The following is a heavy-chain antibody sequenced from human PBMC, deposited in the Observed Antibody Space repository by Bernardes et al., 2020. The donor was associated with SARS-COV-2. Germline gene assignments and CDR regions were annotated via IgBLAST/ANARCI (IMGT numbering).Heavy chain of an antibody. J-gene: IGHJ3*02. CDR3: ATDVPAGAVFGVVIYALHI. Sequence: ASMKVSCKVSGYSLTEFSMHWVRQAPGKGLEWLGGFDPQHRKTLYAQKFQGRVTMTEDTTTDTAYMELRNLRSEDTAVYYCATDVPAGAVFGVVIYALHIWGQGTMVTVSS. CDR2: FDPQHRKT. D-gene: IGHD3-3*01. CDR1: GYSLTEFS. V-gene: IGHV1-24*01.